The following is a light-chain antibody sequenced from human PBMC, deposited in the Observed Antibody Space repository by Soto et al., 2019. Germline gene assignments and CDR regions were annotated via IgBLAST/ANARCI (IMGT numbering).Light chain of an antibody. CDR2: DVS. CDR3: SSYTSSSTYVL. Sequence: QSALTQPASVSGSPGQSITISCTGTGSDVGGYNYVSWYQQHPGKAPKHMIFDVSNRPSGVSNRFSGSKSGNTASLTISGLHPEDEADYYCSSYTSSSTYVLFGGGTKLTVL. V-gene: IGLV2-14*01. CDR1: GSDVGGYNY. J-gene: IGLJ2*01.